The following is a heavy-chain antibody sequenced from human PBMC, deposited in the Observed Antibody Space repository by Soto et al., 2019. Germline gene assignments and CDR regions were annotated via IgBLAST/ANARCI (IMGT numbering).Heavy chain of an antibody. Sequence: SETLSLTCAVYGGSFSCYYWSWIRQPPGKGLEWIGEINHSGSTNYNPSLKSRVTISVDTSKNQFSLKLSSVTAADTAVYYCARGGSYYGIEYFQHWGQGTTVTVSS. CDR1: GGSFSCYY. V-gene: IGHV4-34*01. CDR2: INHSGST. J-gene: IGHJ1*01. D-gene: IGHD1-26*01. CDR3: ARGGSYYGIEYFQH.